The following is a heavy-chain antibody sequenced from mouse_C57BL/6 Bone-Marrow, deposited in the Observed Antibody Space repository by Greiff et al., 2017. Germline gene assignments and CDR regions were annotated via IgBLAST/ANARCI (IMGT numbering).Heavy chain of an antibody. CDR1: GYTFTSYW. Sequence: VQLQQPGAELVKPGASVKLSCKASGYTFTSYWMHWVKQRPGQGLEWIGMIHPNSGSTNYNEKFKSKATLTVDKSSSTAYMQLSSLTSEDSAVDYCARGDRRAWFAYWGQGTLVTVSA. V-gene: IGHV1-64*01. CDR3: ARGDRRAWFAY. CDR2: IHPNSGST. J-gene: IGHJ3*01.